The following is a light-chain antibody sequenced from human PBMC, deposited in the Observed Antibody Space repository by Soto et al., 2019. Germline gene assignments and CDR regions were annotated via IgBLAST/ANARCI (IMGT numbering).Light chain of an antibody. V-gene: IGKV3-15*01. Sequence: EIVMTQAPATLSVSPGERATLSCRASQSVSSNLAWYQQKPGQAPRITIYGAYTRATGIPDRFSVSGSWTEFTLTFSSLQSEDFAVYYCQQYNNWPQRTLGQGNNVDNK. J-gene: IGKJ1*01. CDR3: QQYNNWPQRT. CDR2: GAY. CDR1: QSVSSN.